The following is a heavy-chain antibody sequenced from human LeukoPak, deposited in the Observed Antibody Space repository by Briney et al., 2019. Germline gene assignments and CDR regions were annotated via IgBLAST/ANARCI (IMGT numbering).Heavy chain of an antibody. CDR3: GRVVPTGRAFDN. J-gene: IGHJ4*02. D-gene: IGHD2-21*01. CDR2: IYYNGGT. CDR1: GGSLNFHY. Sequence: SETLSLTCSVSGGSLNFHYWTWIRQPPGKGLEYIGDIYYNGGTAYAPSLKSRVTMSLDTTKNQVFLRLDSVTAADTAVYFCGRVVPTGRAFDNWGQGTLVTVSS. V-gene: IGHV4-59*11.